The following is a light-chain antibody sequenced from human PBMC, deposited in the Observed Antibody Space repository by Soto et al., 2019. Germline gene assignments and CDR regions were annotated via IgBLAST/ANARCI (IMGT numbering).Light chain of an antibody. CDR1: QDISNY. V-gene: IGKV1-33*01. CDR2: DAS. J-gene: IGKJ3*01. CDR3: QQYDSLPLS. Sequence: IQMTQSPASLSASVGDRVTITCQASQDISNYLNWYQQKPGEPPKLLINDASSLEAGVPSRFSGSGSGTDFAFIISILQPEDTATYYCQQYDSLPLSFGPGTKVEVK.